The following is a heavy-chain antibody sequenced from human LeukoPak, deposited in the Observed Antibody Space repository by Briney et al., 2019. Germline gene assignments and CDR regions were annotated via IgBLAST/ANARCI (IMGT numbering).Heavy chain of an antibody. CDR2: IIPIFGTA. CDR1: GGTFSSYA. D-gene: IGHD3-22*01. CDR3: ARTPNYYDSSGYYY. J-gene: IGHJ4*02. Sequence: SVKVSCKASGGTFSSYAIRWVRQAPGQGLEWMGGIIPIFGTANYAQKFQGRVTITTDESTSTAYMELSSLRSEDTAVYYCARTPNYYDSSGYYYWGQGTLVTVSS. V-gene: IGHV1-69*05.